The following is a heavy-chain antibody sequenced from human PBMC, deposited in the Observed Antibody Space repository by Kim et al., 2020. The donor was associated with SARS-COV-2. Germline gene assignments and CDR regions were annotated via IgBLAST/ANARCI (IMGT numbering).Heavy chain of an antibody. Sequence: SETLSLTCTVSGGSISSNYWSWIRQPPGKGLEWIGYIYYSGSTNYNPSLKSRVTISVDTSKNQFSLKLLSSTAAATAVYYCARHTMLGMVSGVISWFDP. CDR3: ARHTMLGMVSGVISWFDP. D-gene: IGHD3-10*02. CDR2: IYYSGST. V-gene: IGHV4-59*08. J-gene: IGHJ5*02. CDR1: GGSISSNY.